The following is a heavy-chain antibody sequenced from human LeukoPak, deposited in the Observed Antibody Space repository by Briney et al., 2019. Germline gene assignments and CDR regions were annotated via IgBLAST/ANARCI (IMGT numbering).Heavy chain of an antibody. V-gene: IGHV1-69*13. CDR2: IIPIFGTA. J-gene: IGHJ4*02. D-gene: IGHD4-17*01. CDR3: ARSPALYGDLGY. Sequence: SVKVSCKASGGTFNSYAINWVRQAPGQGLEWMGGIIPIFGTADYAQKFQGRVTITADESTSAAYMELSSLRSEDTAVYYCARSPALYGDLGYWGQGTLVTVSS. CDR1: GGTFNSYA.